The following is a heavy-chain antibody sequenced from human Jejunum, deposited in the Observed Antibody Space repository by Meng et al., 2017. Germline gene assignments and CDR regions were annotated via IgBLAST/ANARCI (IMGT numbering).Heavy chain of an antibody. Sequence: GESLKISCAASGLTVSSNYMCWVRQAPGKGLEWVSVIFSGGSTYHADSVKGRFTISRDNSKNTLYLQMNSLRADDTAVYYCARDQLDYWGQGTLVTVSS. CDR1: GLTVSSNY. V-gene: IGHV3-53*01. CDR3: ARDQLDY. CDR2: IFSGGST. J-gene: IGHJ4*02.